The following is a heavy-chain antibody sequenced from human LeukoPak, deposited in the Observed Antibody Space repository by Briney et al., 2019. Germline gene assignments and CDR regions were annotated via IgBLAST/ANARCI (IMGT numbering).Heavy chain of an antibody. D-gene: IGHD5-24*01. CDR2: IYYSGST. J-gene: IGHJ4*02. CDR3: ARSVEMATIPFDS. V-gene: IGHV4-59*08. Sequence: SETLSLTCTVSGGSISSYYWTLIRQPPGKGLEWIGYIYYSGSTNYNPSLKSRVTMSVDMSKSQFSLKLSSVTAADTAVYYCARSVEMATIPFDSWGRGTLVTVSS. CDR1: GGSISSYY.